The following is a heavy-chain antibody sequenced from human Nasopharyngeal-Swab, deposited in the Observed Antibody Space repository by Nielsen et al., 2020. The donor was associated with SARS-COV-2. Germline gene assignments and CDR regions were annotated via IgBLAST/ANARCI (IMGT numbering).Heavy chain of an antibody. CDR2: VVPEDGEP. J-gene: IGHJ3*02. Sequence: ASVKVSCKVSGYTLTVLPIHWVRQAPGKGLEWMGTVVPEDGEPIYAQNFQGRVTMTEDTSTNTAYLELRSLSSEDTAAYYFASEGSGVFGVFIYAFDIWGPGTLVTVSS. V-gene: IGHV1-24*01. CDR3: ASEGSGVFGVFIYAFDI. CDR1: GYTLTVLP. D-gene: IGHD3-3*01.